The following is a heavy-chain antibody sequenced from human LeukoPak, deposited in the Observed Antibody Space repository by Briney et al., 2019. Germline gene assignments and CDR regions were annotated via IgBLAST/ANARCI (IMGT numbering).Heavy chain of an antibody. Sequence: VASVKVSCKASGYTFTGYYMHWVRQAPGQGLEWMGWINPNSGGTNYAQKFQGRVTMTRDTSISTACMELSRLRSDDTAVYYCASYYYDSSGPLVDAFDIWGQGTMVTVSS. CDR2: INPNSGGT. V-gene: IGHV1-2*02. CDR1: GYTFTGYY. D-gene: IGHD3-22*01. J-gene: IGHJ3*02. CDR3: ASYYYDSSGPLVDAFDI.